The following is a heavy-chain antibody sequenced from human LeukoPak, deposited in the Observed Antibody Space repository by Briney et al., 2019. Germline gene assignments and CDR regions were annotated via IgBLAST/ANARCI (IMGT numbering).Heavy chain of an antibody. D-gene: IGHD5-18*01. V-gene: IGHV3-7*01. CDR2: IKQDGSEK. J-gene: IGHJ4*02. CDR3: ARGGTRGYSPSDY. Sequence: GGSLRLSCAASGFTFTSYWMTWVRQAPGKGLEWVANIKQDGSEKYYVDSVKGRFTISRDNAKNSLYLQMNSLRAEDTAVYYCARGGTRGYSPSDYWGQGTTVTVSS. CDR1: GFTFTSYW.